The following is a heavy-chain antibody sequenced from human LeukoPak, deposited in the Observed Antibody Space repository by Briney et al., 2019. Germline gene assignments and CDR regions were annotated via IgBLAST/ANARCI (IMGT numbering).Heavy chain of an antibody. CDR1: GFTFDDYA. CDR3: AKDSTIAAAGTVEYYFDY. V-gene: IGHV3-9*01. J-gene: IGHJ4*02. Sequence: PGRSLRLSCAASGFTFDDYAKHWVRQAPGKGLEWVSGISWNSGSIGYADSVKGRFTISRDNAKNSLYLQMNSLRAEDTALYYCAKDSTIAAAGTVEYYFDYWGQGTLVTVSS. D-gene: IGHD6-13*01. CDR2: ISWNSGSI.